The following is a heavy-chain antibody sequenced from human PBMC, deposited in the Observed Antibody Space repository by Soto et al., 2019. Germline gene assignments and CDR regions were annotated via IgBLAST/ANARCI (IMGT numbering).Heavy chain of an antibody. CDR3: ARGLVAEVGIDY. J-gene: IGHJ4*02. D-gene: IGHD5-12*01. V-gene: IGHV3-7*04. CDR1: GFSFSRHS. Sequence: GGSLRLSCAPSGFSFSRHSMNCVRLARVKGLKSLANTNIDGRSKDYVDSVKGRFTVSRDNAKNSGYLQMNGLRSEYTALYYCARGLVAEVGIDYCGQGTLVTVSS. CDR2: TNIDGRSK.